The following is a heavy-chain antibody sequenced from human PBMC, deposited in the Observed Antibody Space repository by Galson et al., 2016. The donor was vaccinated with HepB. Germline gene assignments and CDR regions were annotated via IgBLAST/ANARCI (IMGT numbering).Heavy chain of an antibody. V-gene: IGHV3-30*18. CDR1: GFTFSDYG. CDR2: LSFDGINK. CDR3: AKDAYTWRWLLSFFPDY. J-gene: IGHJ4*02. Sequence: SLRLSCAASGFTFSDYGIHWVRQAPGKGLEWVAVLSFDGINKYYAASVKGRFTISRDNSKNTVYLQMNSLRAEDTAVYYCAKDAYTWRWLLSFFPDYWGQGTLVTVSS. D-gene: IGHD5-24*01.